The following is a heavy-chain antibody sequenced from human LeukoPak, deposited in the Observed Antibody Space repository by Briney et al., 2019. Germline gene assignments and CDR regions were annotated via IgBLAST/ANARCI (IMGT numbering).Heavy chain of an antibody. CDR2: IKQDGSEK. Sequence: GGSLRLSCAASGFTFSSYWMSWVRQAPGKGLEWVANIKQDGSEKYYVDSVKGRFTISRDNSKNTLNLQMNSLRAEDTAVYYCAKDPTHYRVWDYYETIGLSYWGQGTLVTVSS. J-gene: IGHJ4*02. D-gene: IGHD3-22*01. CDR3: AKDPTHYRVWDYYETIGLSY. V-gene: IGHV3-7*01. CDR1: GFTFSSYW.